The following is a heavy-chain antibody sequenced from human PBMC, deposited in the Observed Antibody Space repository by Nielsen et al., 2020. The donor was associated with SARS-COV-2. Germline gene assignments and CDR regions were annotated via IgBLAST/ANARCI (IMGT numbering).Heavy chain of an antibody. J-gene: IGHJ4*02. V-gene: IGHV3-11*04. D-gene: IGHD6-19*01. CDR3: ASSGWLDY. Sequence: GGSLRLSCAASGFTFSDHYMTWIRQTPGKGLEWISYITNTGAEYYADSVKGRFTISRDNAQSSLYLLMNNRRAEDTAVYYCASSGWLDYWGQGTRVTVSS. CDR2: ITNTGAE. CDR1: GFTFSDHY.